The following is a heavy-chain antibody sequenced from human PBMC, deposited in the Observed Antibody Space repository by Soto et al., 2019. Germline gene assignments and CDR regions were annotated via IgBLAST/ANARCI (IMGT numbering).Heavy chain of an antibody. CDR2: ITGSGGNT. V-gene: IGHV3-23*01. Sequence: EVQLLESGGGLVQPGGSLRLSCAASAFTFSSYAMSWVRQAPGKGLEWVSTITGSGGNTYYPDSVKGRFSISRDNSKNTLYLHLNSLRAEDTAVYYCAKMDAYAMAVWGQGTTVTVSS. CDR1: AFTFSSYA. CDR3: AKMDAYAMAV. D-gene: IGHD3-16*01. J-gene: IGHJ6*02.